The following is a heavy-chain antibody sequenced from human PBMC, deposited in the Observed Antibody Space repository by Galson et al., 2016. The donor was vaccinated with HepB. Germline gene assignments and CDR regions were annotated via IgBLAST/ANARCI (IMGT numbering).Heavy chain of an antibody. CDR2: VYYSGTA. D-gene: IGHD2-21*01. CDR3: ASHCGGYCYNNLADAFDI. Sequence: ETLSLTCTVSSGSISSSRYYWGWIRQPPGKGLEWIGSVYYSGTAYYDPSLKSRVSISVDPYKNQFSLRLSSLPAGDTSVYFCASHCGGYCYNNLADAFDIWGRGTMVTVSS. CDR1: SGSISSSRYY. J-gene: IGHJ3*02. V-gene: IGHV4-39*01.